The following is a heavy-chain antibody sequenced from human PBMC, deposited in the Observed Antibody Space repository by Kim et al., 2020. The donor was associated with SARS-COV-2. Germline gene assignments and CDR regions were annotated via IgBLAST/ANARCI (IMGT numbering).Heavy chain of an antibody. J-gene: IGHJ4*01. Sequence: GGSLRLSCEASGLTFSKFAMTWVRQAPGRGLEWISGISDSGATTYYIDSVKGRFTISRDNSKNTFYLHMNSLKAEDTALYYCAPETYYIDYWGHGTLVTVSS. CDR1: GLTFSKFA. D-gene: IGHD2-21*01. CDR3: APETYYIDY. CDR2: ISDSGATT. V-gene: IGHV3-23*01.